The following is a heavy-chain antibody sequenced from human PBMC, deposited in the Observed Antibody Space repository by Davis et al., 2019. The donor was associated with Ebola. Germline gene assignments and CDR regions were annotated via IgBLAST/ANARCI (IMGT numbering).Heavy chain of an antibody. CDR2: IWYEGTDG. Sequence: GESLKISCAASGFTFSSYDMHWVRQAPGKGLEWVSSIWYEGTDGNYADSVRGRFIISRDDSKNTLYLQMNSLRVEDTAIYYCAREEGSSRWQNNWFDYWGQGTLVTVSS. V-gene: IGHV3-33*08. D-gene: IGHD2-2*01. J-gene: IGHJ5*01. CDR1: GFTFSSYD. CDR3: AREEGSSRWQNNWFDY.